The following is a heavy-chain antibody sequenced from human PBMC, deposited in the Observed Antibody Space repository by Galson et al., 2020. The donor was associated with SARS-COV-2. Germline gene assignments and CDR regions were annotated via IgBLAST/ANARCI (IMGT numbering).Heavy chain of an antibody. V-gene: IGHV4-4*02. CDR1: GGSVINTNW. Sequence: SETLSLTCAVSGGSVINTNWWTSVRQSPGQRLEWIGEIHHSGNTNYNTSLNSRVTISVDTSKNQFSLNLISVTAADTAVYFCARLGDCSGGTCYSRGYNWFDPWGQGTLVTVSS. J-gene: IGHJ5*02. CDR2: IHHSGNT. D-gene: IGHD2-15*01. CDR3: ARLGDCSGGTCYSRGYNWFDP.